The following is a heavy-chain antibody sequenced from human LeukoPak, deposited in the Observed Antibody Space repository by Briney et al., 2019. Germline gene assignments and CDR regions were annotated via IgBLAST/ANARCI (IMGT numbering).Heavy chain of an antibody. CDR2: INPNSGGT. CDR1: GYTFTGYY. Sequence: ASVKVSCKASGYTFTGYYMHWVRQAPGQGLEWMGWINPNSGGTNYAQKFQGRVTMTRDTSISTAYMELSRLRSDDTAVYYCARDLQYYYDSSGYSHFDYWGQGTLVTVS. CDR3: ARDLQYYYDSSGYSHFDY. V-gene: IGHV1-2*02. J-gene: IGHJ4*02. D-gene: IGHD3-22*01.